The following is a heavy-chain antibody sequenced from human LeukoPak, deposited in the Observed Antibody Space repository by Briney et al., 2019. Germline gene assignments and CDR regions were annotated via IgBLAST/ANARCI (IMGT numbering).Heavy chain of an antibody. J-gene: IGHJ4*02. D-gene: IGHD3-10*01. CDR2: ISYDGSNK. CDR3: AKGREGTMVRGPLDY. Sequence: PGGSLRLSCAASGFTFSDYYMSWIRQAPGKGLEWVAVISYDGSNKYYADSVKGRFTISRDNSKNTLYLQMNSLRAEDTAVYYCAKGREGTMVRGPLDYWGQGTLVTVSS. CDR1: GFTFSDYY. V-gene: IGHV3-30*18.